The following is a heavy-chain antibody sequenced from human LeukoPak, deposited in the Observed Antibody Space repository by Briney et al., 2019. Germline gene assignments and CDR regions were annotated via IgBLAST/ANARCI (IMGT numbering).Heavy chain of an antibody. CDR3: ARDAKYLDP. CDR2: INPNSGGT. D-gene: IGHD2-2*01. J-gene: IGHJ5*02. Sequence: ASVKVSCKASGYTFTGYYMHWVRQAPGQGLEWMGWINPNSGGTNYAQKFQGRVTMTTDTSTSTAYMELRSLRSDDTAVYYCARDAKYLDPWGQGTLVTVSS. V-gene: IGHV1-2*02. CDR1: GYTFTGYY.